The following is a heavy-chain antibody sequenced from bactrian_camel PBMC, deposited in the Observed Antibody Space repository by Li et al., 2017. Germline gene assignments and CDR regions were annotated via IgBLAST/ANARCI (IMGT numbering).Heavy chain of an antibody. J-gene: IGHJ6*01. V-gene: IGHV3S55*01. D-gene: IGHD7*01. CDR3: AAEISPGLPLVTTGFGY. CDR2: ISTSGTI. Sequence: HVQLVESGGGSVQAGGSLRLSCSASTATYRSFTMGWFRQAPGKEREGLAVISTSGTIEYADSVKDRWTISKDNAKIILYLHMNNLKSEDSAVYYCAAEISPGLPLVTTGFGYWGRGTQVTVS. CDR1: TATYRSFT.